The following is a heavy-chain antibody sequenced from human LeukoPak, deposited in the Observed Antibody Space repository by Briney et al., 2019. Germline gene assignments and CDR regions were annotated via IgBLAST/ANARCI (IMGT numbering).Heavy chain of an antibody. D-gene: IGHD6-13*01. V-gene: IGHV3-30-3*01. CDR2: ISYDGSNK. CDR1: GFTFSSYA. CDR3: AKDATTYSSSWSFDY. J-gene: IGHJ4*02. Sequence: GGSLRLSCAASGFTFSSYAMHWVRQAPGKGLEWVAVISYDGSNKYYADSVKGRLTISRDNSKNTLYLQMNSLRAEDTAVYYCAKDATTYSSSWSFDYWGQGTLVTVSS.